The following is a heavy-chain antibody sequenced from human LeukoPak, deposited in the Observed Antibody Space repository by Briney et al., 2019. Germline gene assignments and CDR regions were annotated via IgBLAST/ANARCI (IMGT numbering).Heavy chain of an antibody. CDR1: GGSFSGYY. J-gene: IGHJ6*02. V-gene: IGHV4-34*01. Sequence: PSETLSLTCAVYGGSFSGYYWSWIRQPPGKGLEWIGEINHSGSTNHNPSLKSRVTISVDTSKNQFSLKLSSVTAADTAVYYCNYYYYGMDVWGQGTTVTVSS. CDR2: INHSGST. CDR3: NYYYYGMDV.